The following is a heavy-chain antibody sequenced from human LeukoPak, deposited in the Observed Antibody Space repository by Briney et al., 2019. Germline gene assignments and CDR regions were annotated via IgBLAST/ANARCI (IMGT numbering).Heavy chain of an antibody. CDR3: ARNLIPEQLVLNF. Sequence: SETLSLTCTVSGGSISSSSYYWGWIRRPPGKGLEWIASMYYSGSTNYNPSLKSRVTMSVDTSKNQFSLNLKSVTPEDTAVYYCARNLIPEQLVLNFWGQGTLVTVSS. CDR1: GGSISSSSYY. D-gene: IGHD6-13*01. CDR2: MYYSGST. V-gene: IGHV4-39*07. J-gene: IGHJ4*02.